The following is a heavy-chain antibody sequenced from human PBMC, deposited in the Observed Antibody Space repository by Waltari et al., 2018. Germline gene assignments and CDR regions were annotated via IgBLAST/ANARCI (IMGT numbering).Heavy chain of an antibody. Sequence: QVQLVQSGAEVKKPGASVKVSCKASGYTFTGYYMHWVRQAPGQGLEWMGRINPNSGGTNYAQKFQGRVTMTRDTSISTAYMELSRLRSDDTAVYYCARDSGWEREYYYYYYGMDVWGQGTTVTVSS. J-gene: IGHJ6*02. CDR1: GYTFTGYY. CDR2: INPNSGGT. D-gene: IGHD1-26*01. V-gene: IGHV1-2*06. CDR3: ARDSGWEREYYYYYYGMDV.